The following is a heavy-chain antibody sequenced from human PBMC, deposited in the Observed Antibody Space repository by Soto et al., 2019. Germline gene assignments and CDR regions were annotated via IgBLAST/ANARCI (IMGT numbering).Heavy chain of an antibody. D-gene: IGHD3-10*01. V-gene: IGHV4-4*02. CDR3: ARHVAYYYGSGSYNDY. J-gene: IGHJ4*02. Sequence: SETLSLTCAVSGGSISSSNWWSWVRQPPGKGLEWIGEIYHSGSTNYSPSFQGHVTISADKSISTAYLQWSSLKASDTAMYYCARHVAYYYGSGSYNDYWGQGTLVTVSS. CDR1: GGSISSSNW. CDR2: IYHSGST.